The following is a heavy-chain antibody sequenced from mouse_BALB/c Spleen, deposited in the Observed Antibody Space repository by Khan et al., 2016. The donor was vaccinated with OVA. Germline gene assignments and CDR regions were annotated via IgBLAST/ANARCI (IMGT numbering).Heavy chain of an antibody. V-gene: IGHV3-6*02. Sequence: EVQLQESGPGLVKPSQSLSLTCSVTGYSITSGYFWNWIRQFPGNKLEWMGYIRYDGNCNYNPSLKNRISIARDTSKNQFFLKLNSVTPEDTATYYCARGGSSGPAWFAYWGQGTLVTVSA. CDR3: ARGGSSGPAWFAY. CDR1: GYSITSGYF. D-gene: IGHD3-1*01. J-gene: IGHJ3*01. CDR2: IRYDGNC.